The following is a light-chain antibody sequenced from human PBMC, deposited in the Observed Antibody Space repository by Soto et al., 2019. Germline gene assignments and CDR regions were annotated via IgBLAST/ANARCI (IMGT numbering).Light chain of an antibody. V-gene: IGLV1-47*02. Sequence: QSMLTQPHSASGTPGQRVTNSCSRRSSNVGSNYVYWYQQLPGTVPKFLMHSDNKRPSGVPERFSGYKSGTSASLTISGVRTEDEANYYRATWDDRLSAAVFGGGTQLTVL. CDR1: SSNVGSNY. CDR2: SDN. J-gene: IGLJ2*01. CDR3: ATWDDRLSAAV.